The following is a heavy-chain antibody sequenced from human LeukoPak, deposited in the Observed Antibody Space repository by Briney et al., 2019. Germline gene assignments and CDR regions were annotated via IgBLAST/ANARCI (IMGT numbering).Heavy chain of an antibody. CDR1: GYRFTSYW. V-gene: IGHV5-51*01. D-gene: IGHD3-16*01. CDR2: ISPANSET. Sequence: GESLKISCKGSGYRFTSYWIAWVRQKPGKGLELMGIISPANSETLYSPSFHGQVTMSADSSTAYLQWSSLKASDTAIYYCARRGGNWLDPWGQGTLVTVSS. CDR3: ARRGGNWLDP. J-gene: IGHJ5*02.